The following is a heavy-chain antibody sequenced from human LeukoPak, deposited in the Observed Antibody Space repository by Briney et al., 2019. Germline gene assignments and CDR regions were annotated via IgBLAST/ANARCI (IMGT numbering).Heavy chain of an antibody. CDR1: SGSISTYY. D-gene: IGHD3-9*01. V-gene: IGHV4-59*01. CDR3: ARSRLVRPGDWFDP. J-gene: IGHJ5*02. Sequence: SETLSLTCTVSSGSISTYYWSWTRQPPGKGLEWIGYIYYSGSTNYNPSLKSRVTISVDTSKNQFSLKLSSVTAADTAVYYCARSRLVRPGDWFDPWGQGTLVTVSS. CDR2: IYYSGST.